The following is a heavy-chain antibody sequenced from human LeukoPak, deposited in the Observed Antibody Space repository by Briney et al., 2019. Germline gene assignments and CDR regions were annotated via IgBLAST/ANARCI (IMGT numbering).Heavy chain of an antibody. Sequence: SETLSLTCTVSVDSITISYWSCIRQPAGKVLEWIGRLYPSGSTNYNSSLKSRVTMSVDTSKNQFSLNLKSVTAADTAMYYCARDSNDFWTAYSDNWGPGSLVTVSS. D-gene: IGHD3/OR15-3a*01. CDR2: LYPSGST. CDR3: ARDSNDFWTAYSDN. J-gene: IGHJ4*02. V-gene: IGHV4-4*07. CDR1: VDSITISY.